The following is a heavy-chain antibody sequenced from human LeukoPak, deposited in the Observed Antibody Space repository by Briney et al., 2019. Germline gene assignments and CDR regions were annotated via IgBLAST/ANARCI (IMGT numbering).Heavy chain of an antibody. Sequence: GGSLRLSCAASGFTFSSYGMHWVRQAPGKGLEWVAVISYDGSNKYYADSVKGRFTISRDNSKNTLYLQMNSMRAEDTAVYYCAKAPPNSSGRYVGYYYYGMDVWGQGTTVTVSS. J-gene: IGHJ6*02. CDR3: AKAPPNSSGRYVGYYYYGMDV. CDR2: ISYDGSNK. CDR1: GFTFSSYG. D-gene: IGHD6-19*01. V-gene: IGHV3-30*18.